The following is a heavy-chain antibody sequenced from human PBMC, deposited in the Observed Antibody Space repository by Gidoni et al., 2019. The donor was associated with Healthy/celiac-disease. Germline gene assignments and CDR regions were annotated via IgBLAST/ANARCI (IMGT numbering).Heavy chain of an antibody. J-gene: IGHJ6*02. V-gene: IGHV4-39*01. D-gene: IGHD3-10*02. CDR3: ARHREWFVCSDGMDV. CDR2: IYYSGST. Sequence: IGSIYYSGSTYYNPSIKSRVTISVDTSKNQFSLKLSSVTAADMAVYDCARHREWFVCSDGMDVWGQGTTVTVSS.